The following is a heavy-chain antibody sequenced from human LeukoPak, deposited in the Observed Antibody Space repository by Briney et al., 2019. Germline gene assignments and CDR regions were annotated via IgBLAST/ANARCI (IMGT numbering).Heavy chain of an antibody. CDR1: GGSISSSSYY. CDR3: ARHGYGSGNWVDY. D-gene: IGHD3-10*01. CDR2: VYYSGST. J-gene: IGHJ4*02. Sequence: SETLSLTCTVFGGSISSSSYYWGWIRQPPGKGLEWIGSVYYSGSTYYNPSLKSRVTMSVDTSRNQFSLKLSSVTAADTAVYYCARHGYGSGNWVDYWGQGTLVTVSS. V-gene: IGHV4-39*01.